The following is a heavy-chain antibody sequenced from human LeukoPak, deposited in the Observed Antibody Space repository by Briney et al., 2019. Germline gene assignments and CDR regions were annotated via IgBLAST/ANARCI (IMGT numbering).Heavy chain of an antibody. CDR1: GFTFSNYA. CDR2: ISQSGGRST. D-gene: IGHD2-2*01. CDR3: ARDLGCSTSSCRYNWFDP. J-gene: IGHJ5*02. V-gene: IGHV3-23*01. Sequence: PGGSLRLSCAASGFTFSNYAMTWVRQAPGEGLEWVAFISQSGGRSTDYADSVRGRFTISGDNSEDTLYLQMNSLRAEDTAVYHCARDLGCSTSSCRYNWFDPWGQGTLVTVSS.